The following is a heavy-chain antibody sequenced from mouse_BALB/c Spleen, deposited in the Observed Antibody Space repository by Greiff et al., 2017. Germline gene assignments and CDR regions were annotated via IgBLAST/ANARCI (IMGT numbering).Heavy chain of an antibody. CDR2: ISYSGST. J-gene: IGHJ1*01. V-gene: IGHV3-8*02. CDR1: GDSITSGY. Sequence: EVMLVESGPSLVKPSQTLSLTCSVTGDSITSGYWNWIRKFPGNKLEYMGYISYSGSTYYNPSLKSRISITRDTSKNQYYLQLNSVTTEDTATYYCARRSGYYRYWYFEVWGAGTTVTVSS. D-gene: IGHD2-3*01. CDR3: ARRSGYYRYWYFEV.